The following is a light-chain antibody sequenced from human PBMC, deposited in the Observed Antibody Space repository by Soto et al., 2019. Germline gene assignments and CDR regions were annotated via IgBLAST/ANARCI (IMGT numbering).Light chain of an antibody. V-gene: IGLV2-23*03. CDR1: SSDVGSYEF. Sequence: QSVLTQPASVSESPGQSITISCTGTSSDVGSYEFVSWYQQYPGKAPKLMIYEGSKRPSGVSDRFSGSKSVNTASLTISGLQAEDEADYFCCSYAGGSNVFGAGTKLTVL. CDR3: CSYAGGSNV. J-gene: IGLJ1*01. CDR2: EGS.